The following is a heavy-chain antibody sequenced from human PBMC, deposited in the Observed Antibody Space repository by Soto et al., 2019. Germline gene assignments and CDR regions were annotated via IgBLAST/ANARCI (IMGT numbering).Heavy chain of an antibody. J-gene: IGHJ4*02. CDR3: AKVSWAGDGTDH. CDR2: IHGSGDDT. CDR1: GFIFNNHY. Sequence: EVQLLESGGGLVQPGGSLRLSCEASGFIFNNHYMNWVRQAPGNGLEWVSGIHGSGDDTNYADSAKGRFTISTDSSKNTLYLQMDSLKTDDTAMYYCAKVSWAGDGTDHWGQGTLVTVSS. D-gene: IGHD6-13*01. V-gene: IGHV3-23*01.